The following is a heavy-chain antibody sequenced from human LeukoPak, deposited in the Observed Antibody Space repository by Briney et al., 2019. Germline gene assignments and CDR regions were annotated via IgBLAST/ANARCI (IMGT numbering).Heavy chain of an antibody. D-gene: IGHD6-19*01. Sequence: ASVKVSCKASGYTFTSYGISWVRQAPGQGLEWMGWISAYNGNTNYAQKFQGRVTMTTDTSTSTAYMELRSLRSDDTAVYYCARGDAGYSSGWYDYWGQGTLVTVSS. CDR1: GYTFTSYG. V-gene: IGHV1-18*01. CDR2: ISAYNGNT. CDR3: ARGDAGYSSGWYDY. J-gene: IGHJ4*02.